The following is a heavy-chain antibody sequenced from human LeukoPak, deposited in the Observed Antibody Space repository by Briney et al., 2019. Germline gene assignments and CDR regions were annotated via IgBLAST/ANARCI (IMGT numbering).Heavy chain of an antibody. CDR2: ISSSSSYI. CDR1: GFTFSSYS. D-gene: IGHD3-22*01. CDR3: ARDPIFIVVEKSAFDI. J-gene: IGHJ3*02. V-gene: IGHV3-21*01. Sequence: GGSLRLSCAASGFTFSSYSMNWVRQAPGKGLEWVSSISSSSSYIYYADSVKGRFTISRDNAKNSLYLQMNSLRAEDTAVYYRARDPIFIVVEKSAFDIWGQGTMVTVSS.